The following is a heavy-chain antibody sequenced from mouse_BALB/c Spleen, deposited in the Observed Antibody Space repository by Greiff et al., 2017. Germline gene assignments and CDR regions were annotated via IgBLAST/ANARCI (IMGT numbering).Heavy chain of an antibody. CDR2: ISTYYGDA. CDR3: ARAYYRYDGRYAMDY. Sequence: VMLVESGAELVRPGVSVKISCKGSGYTFTDYAMHWVKQSHAKSLEWIGVISTYYGDASYNQKFKGKATMTVDKSSSTAYMELARLTSEDSAIYYCARAYYRYDGRYAMDYWGQGTSVTVSS. J-gene: IGHJ4*01. D-gene: IGHD2-14*01. V-gene: IGHV1S137*01. CDR1: GYTFTDYA.